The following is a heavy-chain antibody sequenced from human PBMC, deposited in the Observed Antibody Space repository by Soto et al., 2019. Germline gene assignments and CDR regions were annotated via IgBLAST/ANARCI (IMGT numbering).Heavy chain of an antibody. CDR2: INHSGST. CDR1: GGSFSGYY. CDR3: ARGGSGYYYENYFDY. V-gene: IGHV4-34*01. D-gene: IGHD3-22*01. J-gene: IGHJ4*02. Sequence: PWETLSLTCAVYGGSFSGYYWSWIRQPPGKGLEWIGEINHSGSTNYNPSPKSRVTISVDTSKNQFSLKLSSVTAADTAVYYCARGGSGYYYENYFDYWGQGTLVTVSS.